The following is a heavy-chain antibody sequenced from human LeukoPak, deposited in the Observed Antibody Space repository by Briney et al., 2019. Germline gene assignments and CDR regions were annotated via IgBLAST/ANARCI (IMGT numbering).Heavy chain of an antibody. CDR1: GGSISSSNW. Sequence: SETLSLTCAVSGGSISSSNWWSWVRQPPGKGLEWIGSIYHSGSTYYNPSLKSRVTISVDTSKNQFSLKLSSVTAADTAVYYCAREKSIGTGGDNWGQGTLVTVSS. CDR2: IYHSGST. CDR3: AREKSIGTGGDN. D-gene: IGHD1-14*01. V-gene: IGHV4-4*02. J-gene: IGHJ4*02.